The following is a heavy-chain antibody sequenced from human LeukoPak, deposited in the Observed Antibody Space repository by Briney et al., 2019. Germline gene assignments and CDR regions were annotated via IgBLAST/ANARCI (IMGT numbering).Heavy chain of an antibody. D-gene: IGHD3-22*01. CDR2: INPSGST. J-gene: IGHJ6*03. Sequence: PSETLSLTCAVYGGSFSGYYWTWIRQSPGKGLEWIGEINPSGSTYYNPFLKSRLTISRDTSKNQFSLRLSSVTAADTAVYYCARGRQEISMILVVMTGVSYYLDVWGKGTTVTVS. CDR1: GGSFSGYY. V-gene: IGHV4-34*01. CDR3: ARGRQEISMILVVMTGVSYYLDV.